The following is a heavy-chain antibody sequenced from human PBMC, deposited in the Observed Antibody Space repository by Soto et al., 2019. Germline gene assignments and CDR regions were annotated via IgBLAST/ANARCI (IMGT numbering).Heavy chain of an antibody. V-gene: IGHV1-69*13. CDR3: ARGGQLLLDLLPLFGMDV. CDR1: GFIFSSSA. CDR2: IIPIFGTA. J-gene: IGHJ6*02. D-gene: IGHD2-2*01. Sequence: SVKVSCKASGFIFSSSAVQWVRQARGQGLEWMGGIIPIFGTANYAQKFQGRVTITADESTSTAYMELSSLRSEDTAVYYCARGGQLLLDLLPLFGMDVWGQGTTVTVSS.